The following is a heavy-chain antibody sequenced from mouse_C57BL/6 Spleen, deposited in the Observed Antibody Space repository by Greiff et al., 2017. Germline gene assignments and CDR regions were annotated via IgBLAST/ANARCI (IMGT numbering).Heavy chain of an antibody. CDR3: ARWDYYGSSHVYFDG. V-gene: IGHV1-53*01. D-gene: IGHD1-1*01. CDR2: INPSNGGT. J-gene: IGHJ1*03. CDR1: GYTFTSYW. Sequence: VQLQQPGTELVKPGASVKLSCKASGYTFTSYWMHWVKQRPGQGLEWIGNINPSNGGTNYNEKFKSKATLTVDKSSSPAYMQLSSLTSEDSAVYYCARWDYYGSSHVYFDGWGTGTTVTVSS.